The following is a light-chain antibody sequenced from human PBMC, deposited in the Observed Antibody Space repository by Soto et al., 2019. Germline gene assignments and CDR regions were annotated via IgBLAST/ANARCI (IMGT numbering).Light chain of an antibody. J-gene: IGLJ2*01. Sequence: SYELNQSPSVSAAPGQTAIITCGGDNIGSESVHWYQQRPGQAPVLVVYDDKDRPSGIPERFSGSNSGNTATLTISRVEAGDEADYYCQVCDGSDIDLPIFGGGTKSPS. CDR1: NIGSES. V-gene: IGLV3-21*02. CDR2: DDK. CDR3: QVCDGSDIDLPI.